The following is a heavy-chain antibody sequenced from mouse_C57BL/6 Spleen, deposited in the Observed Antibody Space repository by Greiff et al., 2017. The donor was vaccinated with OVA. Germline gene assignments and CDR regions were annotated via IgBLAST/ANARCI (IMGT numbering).Heavy chain of an antibody. CDR1: GYSFTGYF. J-gene: IGHJ3*01. D-gene: IGHD2-13*01. CDR3: ARGGWDYTGGFAY. CDR2: INPYNGDT. V-gene: IGHV1-20*01. Sequence: VQLQQSGPELVKPGDSVKISCKASGYSFTGYFMNWVMQSHGKSLEWIGRINPYNGDTFYNQKFKGKATLTVDKSSSTAHMELRSLTSEDSAVYYCARGGWDYTGGFAYWGQGTLVTVSA.